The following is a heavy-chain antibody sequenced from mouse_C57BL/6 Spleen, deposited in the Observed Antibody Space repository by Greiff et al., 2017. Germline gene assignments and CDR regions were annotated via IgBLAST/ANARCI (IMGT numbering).Heavy chain of an antibody. CDR1: GYTFTDYE. CDR2: IDPETGGT. V-gene: IGHV1-15*01. D-gene: IGHD2-4*01. J-gene: IGHJ2*01. CDR3: TRGEYDYDRDYFDD. Sequence: QVQLQQSGAELVRPGASVTLSCKASGYTFTDYEMHWVKQTPVHGLEWIGAIDPETGGTAYNQKFKGKAILTADKSSSTAYMELRSLTSEDSAVYYCTRGEYDYDRDYFDDWGQGTTLTVSS.